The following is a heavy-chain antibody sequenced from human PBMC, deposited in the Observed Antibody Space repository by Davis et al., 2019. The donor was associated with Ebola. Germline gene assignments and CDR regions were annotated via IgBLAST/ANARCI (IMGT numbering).Heavy chain of an antibody. D-gene: IGHD3-10*01. J-gene: IGHJ4*02. CDR3: AKDRVRFDY. V-gene: IGHV3-23*01. CDR2: ITGSGGST. Sequence: PGGSLRLSCVASGFIFSNDWMNWVRQAPGKGLEWVSSITGSGGSTYYADSVKGRFTISRDNSKNTLYLQMNSLRAEDTAVYYCAKDRVRFDYWGQGTLVTVSS. CDR1: GFIFSNDW.